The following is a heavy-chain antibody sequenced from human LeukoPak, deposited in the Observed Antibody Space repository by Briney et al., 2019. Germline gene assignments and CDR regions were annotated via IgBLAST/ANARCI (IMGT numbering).Heavy chain of an antibody. D-gene: IGHD3-22*01. CDR1: GFTFGDYA. V-gene: IGHV3-49*03. J-gene: IGHJ4*02. Sequence: GRSLRLSCTASGFTFGDYAMSWFRQAPGKGLEWVGFIRSKAYGGTTEYAASVKGRFTISRDDSKSIAYLQMNSLRTEDTAVYYCTRASTYYFDSSGYYSVYWGQGTLVTVSS. CDR2: IRSKAYGGTT. CDR3: TRASTYYFDSSGYYSVY.